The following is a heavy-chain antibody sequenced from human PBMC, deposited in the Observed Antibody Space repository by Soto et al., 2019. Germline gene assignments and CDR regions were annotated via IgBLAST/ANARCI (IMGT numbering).Heavy chain of an antibody. CDR3: ARVSSWGGNYYYYYGMDV. CDR1: GGTFSSYA. Sequence: GASVKVSCKASGGTFSSYAISWVRQAPGQGLEWMGGIIPIFGTANYAQKFQGRVTITADESTSTAYVELSSLRSEDTAVYYCARVSSWGGNYYYYYGMDVWGQGTTVTVSS. V-gene: IGHV1-69*13. D-gene: IGHD2-21*01. CDR2: IIPIFGTA. J-gene: IGHJ6*02.